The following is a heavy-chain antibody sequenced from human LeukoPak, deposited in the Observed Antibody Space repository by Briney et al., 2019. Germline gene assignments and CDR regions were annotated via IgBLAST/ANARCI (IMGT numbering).Heavy chain of an antibody. Sequence: GGSLRLSCAASGFTFSSYSMNWVRQAPGKGLEWVSSISSSSSYIYYADSVKGRFTISRDNAKNSLYLQMNSLRAEDTAVYYCARDSAYGDYVDYWGQGTLVTVSP. J-gene: IGHJ4*02. CDR2: ISSSSSYI. V-gene: IGHV3-21*01. CDR1: GFTFSSYS. CDR3: ARDSAYGDYVDY. D-gene: IGHD4-17*01.